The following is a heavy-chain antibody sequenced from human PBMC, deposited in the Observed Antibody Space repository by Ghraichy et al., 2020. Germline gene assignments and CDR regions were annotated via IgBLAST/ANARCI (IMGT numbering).Heavy chain of an antibody. CDR3: ARVGELRDFDY. CDR1: GGSFSGYY. Sequence: SETRSLTCAVYGGSFSGYYWSWIRQPPGKGLEWIGEINHSGSTNHNPSLKSRVTISVDTSKNQFSLKLSSVTAADTAVYYCARVGELRDFDYWGQGTLVTVSS. CDR2: INHSGST. J-gene: IGHJ4*02. D-gene: IGHD1-26*01. V-gene: IGHV4-34*01.